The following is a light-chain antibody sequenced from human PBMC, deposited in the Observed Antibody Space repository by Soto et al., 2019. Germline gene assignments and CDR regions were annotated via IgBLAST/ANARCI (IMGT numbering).Light chain of an antibody. CDR3: QQYGSLGT. Sequence: ELVMTQSPATLSVSPGERATLSCRASQSVSSSYLAWYQQKPGQAPRLLIYGTSTRATGIPDRFSGSGSQTDFTLTISRLEPEDFAVYYCQQYGSLGTFGQGTKVDI. CDR2: GTS. V-gene: IGKV3-20*01. J-gene: IGKJ1*01. CDR1: QSVSSSY.